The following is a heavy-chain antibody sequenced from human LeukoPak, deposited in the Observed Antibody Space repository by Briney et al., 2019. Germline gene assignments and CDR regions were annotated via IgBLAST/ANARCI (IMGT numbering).Heavy chain of an antibody. CDR2: IIPIFGTA. V-gene: IGHV1-69*05. CDR1: GGTFSSYA. D-gene: IGHD1-26*01. CDR3: ATPSLRYSGSYLYDY. Sequence: GSSVKVSCKASGGTFSSYAISWVRQAPGQGLGWMGGIIPIFGTANYAQKFQGRVTITTDESTSTAYMELSSLRSEDTAVYYCATPSLRYSGSYLYDYWGQGTLVTVSS. J-gene: IGHJ4*02.